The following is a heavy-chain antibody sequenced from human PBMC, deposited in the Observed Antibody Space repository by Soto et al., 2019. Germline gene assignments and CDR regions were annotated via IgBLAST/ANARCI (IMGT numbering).Heavy chain of an antibody. Sequence: QEQLHQWGPRRLQPSETLSLTCAVSGGSFSTYFWNWIRQPPGRGLEWIGEINQSGDTNVNPSLKSRVTLSIDASKKEVYLSLRSVTAADTAVYYCARGGVPAARKMLDPWGQGTLVTVSS. CDR1: GGSFSTYF. J-gene: IGHJ5*01. D-gene: IGHD2-2*01. CDR2: INQSGDT. V-gene: IGHV4-34*01. CDR3: ARGGVPAARKMLDP.